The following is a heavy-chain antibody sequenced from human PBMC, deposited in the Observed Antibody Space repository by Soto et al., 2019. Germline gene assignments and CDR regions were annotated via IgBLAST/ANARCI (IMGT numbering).Heavy chain of an antibody. D-gene: IGHD3-22*01. Sequence: SETLSLTCAVYGGSFSGYYWSWIRQPPGKGLEWIGEINHSGSTNYNPSLKSRVTISVDTSKNQFSLRLSSVTAADTAVYYCARDTYYYDSSGPPVDAFDIWGQGTMVTVSS. CDR2: INHSGST. CDR3: ARDTYYYDSSGPPVDAFDI. V-gene: IGHV4-34*01. J-gene: IGHJ3*02. CDR1: GGSFSGYY.